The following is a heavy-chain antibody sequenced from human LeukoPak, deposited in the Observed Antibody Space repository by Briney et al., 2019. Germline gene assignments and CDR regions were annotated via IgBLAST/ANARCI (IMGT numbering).Heavy chain of an antibody. Sequence: GGSLRLSCAASGFTFRNYVMSWVRQAPGKGLEWVSSIIGSGDRTYYADSVRGRFTISRDNSKNTVYLQMNSLRAEDTAVYYCAKRGPAGDGTSPDYFEYWGQGTLVTVSS. D-gene: IGHD3-16*01. V-gene: IGHV3-23*01. CDR1: GFTFRNYV. CDR2: IIGSGDRT. CDR3: AKRGPAGDGTSPDYFEY. J-gene: IGHJ4*02.